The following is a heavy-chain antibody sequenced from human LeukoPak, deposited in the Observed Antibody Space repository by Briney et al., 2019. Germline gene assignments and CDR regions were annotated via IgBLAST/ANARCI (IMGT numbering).Heavy chain of an antibody. V-gene: IGHV1-69*13. CDR1: GGTFISYA. D-gene: IGHD6-13*01. CDR3: ASKAAAGTNWFDP. Sequence: SVRVSCKASGGTFISYAISWVRQAPGQGLEWMGGIIPIFGTANYAQKFQGRVTITADESTSTAYMELSSLRSEDTAVYYCASKAAAGTNWFDPWGQGTLVTVSS. J-gene: IGHJ5*02. CDR2: IIPIFGTA.